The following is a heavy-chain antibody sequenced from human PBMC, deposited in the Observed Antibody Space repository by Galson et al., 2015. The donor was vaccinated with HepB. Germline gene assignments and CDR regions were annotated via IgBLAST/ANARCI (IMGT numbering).Heavy chain of an antibody. CDR3: ARHGHWSNDWFDN. Sequence: SETLSLTCTVSGGSISSYYCSWIRQPPGEGLEWIGYVHYSGITNYNPSLKSRITMSMDTSKNQFSLKLSSVTAADTAVYYCARHGHWSNDWFDNWGQVTLVTVSS. J-gene: IGHJ4*02. D-gene: IGHD1-1*01. CDR2: VHYSGIT. CDR1: GGSISSYY. V-gene: IGHV4-59*08.